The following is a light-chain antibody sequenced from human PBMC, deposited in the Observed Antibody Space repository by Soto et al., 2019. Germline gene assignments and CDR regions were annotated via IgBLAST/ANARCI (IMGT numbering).Light chain of an antibody. V-gene: IGKV1-5*03. Sequence: DIQMTQSPSTLSASVGDRVTIICRASQSISSWLAWNQQKGGKAPKLLISKASNLDSGVPSRFSGSGSGTEFNLTISSLQPEDFATYYCQQYNSFIWTFGQGTKVDIK. J-gene: IGKJ1*01. CDR2: KAS. CDR1: QSISSW. CDR3: QQYNSFIWT.